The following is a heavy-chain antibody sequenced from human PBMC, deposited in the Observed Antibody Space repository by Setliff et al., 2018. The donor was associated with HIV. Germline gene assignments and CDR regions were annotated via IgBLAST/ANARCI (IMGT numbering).Heavy chain of an antibody. D-gene: IGHD2-15*01. V-gene: IGHV4-39*07. CDR1: GGSINSTSYY. Sequence: SETLSLTCTVSGGSINSTSYYWGWIRQPPGNGLEWIGSIYHTGSSYYNPSLKTRVTVSAETSKNQFSLKLTSVTAADTAVYYCARDGGGFASGTFDIWGQGTKVTVSS. CDR3: ARDGGGFASGTFDI. J-gene: IGHJ3*02. CDR2: IYHTGSS.